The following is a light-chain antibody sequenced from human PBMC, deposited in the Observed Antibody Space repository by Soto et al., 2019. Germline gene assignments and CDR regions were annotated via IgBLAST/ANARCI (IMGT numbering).Light chain of an antibody. V-gene: IGLV1-44*01. CDR2: NNN. CDR1: NFNIGSHT. CDR3: SVWDDSLKGWV. J-gene: IGLJ3*02. Sequence: QSALTQPPSASGTPGQRVTISCSGSNFNIGSHTVNWYQQLPGTAPKLLMHNNNQRPSGVPDRFSGSKSGTSASLAISGLQSEDEADYSCSVWDDSLKGWVFGGGNKLTVL.